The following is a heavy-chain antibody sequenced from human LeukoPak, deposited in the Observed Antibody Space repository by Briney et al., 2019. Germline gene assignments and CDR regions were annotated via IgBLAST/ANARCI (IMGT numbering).Heavy chain of an antibody. J-gene: IGHJ3*02. D-gene: IGHD3-10*01. CDR2: ITHSGDYT. CDR3: AKDMIRGLPDAFDI. CDR1: GFTFSSYA. Sequence: PGGSLRLSCAASGFTFSSYAMNWVRQAPGKGLEWVSLITHSGDYTDYADSVKGRFTISRDNSKNTVYLQMNSLRAEDTAVYYCAKDMIRGLPDAFDIWGQGTMVTVSS. V-gene: IGHV3-23*01.